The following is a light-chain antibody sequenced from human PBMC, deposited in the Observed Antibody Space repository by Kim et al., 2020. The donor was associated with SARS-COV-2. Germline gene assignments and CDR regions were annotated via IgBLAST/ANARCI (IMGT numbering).Light chain of an antibody. J-gene: IGKJ1*01. CDR1: QSVSSY. CDR3: QQDYTNPGT. V-gene: IGKV1-39*01. CDR2: AAF. Sequence: DIQMTQSPSSLSASVGDRVTITCRASQSVSSYLNWYQLKPGKAPNLMIYAAFSLQRGVPSRFSGSGSGSDFALTISSLQPEDFATYYCQQDYTNPGTFGQGTKVDIK.